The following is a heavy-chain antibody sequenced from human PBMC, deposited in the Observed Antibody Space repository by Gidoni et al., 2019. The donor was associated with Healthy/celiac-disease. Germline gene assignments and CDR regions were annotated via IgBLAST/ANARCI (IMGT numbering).Heavy chain of an antibody. CDR1: GFTCSSYA. D-gene: IGHD6-13*01. J-gene: IGHJ4*02. CDR2: ISGSGGST. V-gene: IGHV3-23*01. CDR3: AKGFIAAAGKLDY. Sequence: EVQLLESGGGLVQPGGSLRLSCAASGFTCSSYAMSWVRQAPGKGLEWVSVISGSGGSTYYADSVKGRFTISRDNSKNTLYLQMNSLRAEDTAVYYCAKGFIAAAGKLDYWGQGTLVTVSS.